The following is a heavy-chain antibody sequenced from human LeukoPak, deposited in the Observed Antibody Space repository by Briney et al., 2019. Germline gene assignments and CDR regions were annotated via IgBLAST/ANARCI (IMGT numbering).Heavy chain of an antibody. D-gene: IGHD6-13*01. CDR2: ISSSSSYI. V-gene: IGHV3-21*01. J-gene: IGHJ3*02. CDR1: GFTFSSYS. CDR3: ARVRAAAAAFDI. Sequence: GGSLRLSCAASGFTFSSYSMNWVRQAPGKGLEWVSSISSSSSYICYAGSVKGRFTISRDNAKNSLYLQMNSLRAEDTAVYYCARVRAAAAAFDIWGQGTMVTVSS.